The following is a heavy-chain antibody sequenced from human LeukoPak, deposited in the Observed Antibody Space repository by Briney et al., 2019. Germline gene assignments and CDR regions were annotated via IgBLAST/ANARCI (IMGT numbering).Heavy chain of an antibody. V-gene: IGHV3-48*01. D-gene: IGHD3-22*01. CDR2: ISSSSSTI. Sequence: GGSLRLSCAASGFTFSSYSMNWVRQAPGKGLEWVSYISSSSSTIYYADSVKGRFTISRDNAKNSLYLQMNSLRAEDTAAYYCARVGCDSSGYYPSPFDYWGQGTLVTVSS. CDR3: ARVGCDSSGYYPSPFDY. J-gene: IGHJ4*02. CDR1: GFTFSSYS.